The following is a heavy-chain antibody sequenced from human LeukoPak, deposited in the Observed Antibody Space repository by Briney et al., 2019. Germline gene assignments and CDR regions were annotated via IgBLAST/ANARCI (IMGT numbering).Heavy chain of an antibody. V-gene: IGHV1-2*02. CDR2: ISPDSGDT. J-gene: IGHJ3*02. CDR1: GYTFTGYY. Sequence: GASVKVSCKASGYTFTGYYMHWVRQAPGQGLEWMGSISPDSGDTNYAQNLQGRVTMTGDTSINTAYLDLSRLRSDDTAVYYCAIMGDTFDIWGQGTKVTVSS. CDR3: AIMGDTFDI. D-gene: IGHD2-8*01.